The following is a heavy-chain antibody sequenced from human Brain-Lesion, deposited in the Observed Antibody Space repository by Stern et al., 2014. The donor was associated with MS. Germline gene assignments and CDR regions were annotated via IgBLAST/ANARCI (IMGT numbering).Heavy chain of an antibody. CDR2: IYWDNDK. V-gene: IGHV2-5*02. CDR3: AHRRPHYASWDNGDFDY. D-gene: IGHD3-3*01. Sequence: QITLKESGPALETPRQTLKLTCTFSGFSLRTDGVGVGWVRQPPGQALESLALIYWDNDKRYSPSLRSRLTITKDTSRNQVVLTMTNMDPVDTATYYCAHRRPHYASWDNGDFDYWGQGALVTVSS. J-gene: IGHJ4*02. CDR1: GFSLRTDGVG.